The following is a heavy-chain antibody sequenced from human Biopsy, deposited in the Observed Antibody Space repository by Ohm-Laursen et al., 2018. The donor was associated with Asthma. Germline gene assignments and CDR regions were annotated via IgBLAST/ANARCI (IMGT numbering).Heavy chain of an antibody. CDR3: ARVFESSQWGPFYFFGLDV. Sequence: SLRLSCAAPGLSFSDYFMTWMRQAPGKGLEWVSSISRSGATTYPAEFVMDRFTISRDNAQNSLFLQMDSLRPEDTAIYFCARVFESSQWGPFYFFGLDVWGQGTTVAVSS. CDR1: GLSFSDYF. J-gene: IGHJ6*02. V-gene: IGHV3-11*01. CDR2: ISRSGATT. D-gene: IGHD1-26*01.